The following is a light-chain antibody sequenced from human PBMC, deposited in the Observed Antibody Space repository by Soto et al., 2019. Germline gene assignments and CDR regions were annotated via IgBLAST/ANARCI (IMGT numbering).Light chain of an antibody. CDR1: SSDVGSYNL. Sequence: SALTQPASVSGSPGQSITISCTGTSSDVGSYNLVSWYQQHPGKAPKLMIYEGSKRPSGVSNRFSGSKSGNTASLTISGLQAEDEAAYYCCSYAGSSPVVFGGGTKLTVL. J-gene: IGLJ2*01. CDR2: EGS. CDR3: CSYAGSSPVV. V-gene: IGLV2-23*01.